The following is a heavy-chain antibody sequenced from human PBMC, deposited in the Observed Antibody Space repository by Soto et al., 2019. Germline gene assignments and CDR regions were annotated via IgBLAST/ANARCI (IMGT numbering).Heavy chain of an antibody. CDR3: VRDLIPYYPRGEAFDI. CDR1: GYTFSSYG. Sequence: ASVKVSCKASGYTFSSYGISWVRQAPGQGLEWMGWISAYNGNTNYEQKFQGRVTMTTDTSTSTAYMELRSLRSDDTAVYYCVRDLIPYYPRGEAFDIWGQGTMVTVSS. J-gene: IGHJ3*02. V-gene: IGHV1-18*01. D-gene: IGHD3-16*01. CDR2: ISAYNGNT.